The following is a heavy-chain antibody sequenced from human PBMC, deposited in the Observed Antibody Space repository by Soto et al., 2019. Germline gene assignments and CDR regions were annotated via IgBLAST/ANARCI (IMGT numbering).Heavy chain of an antibody. CDR2: IYPGDSDT. J-gene: IGHJ6*02. Sequence: GESLKISCKGSGYSFTSYWIGWVRQMPGKGLEWMGIIYPGDSDTRYSPSFQGQVTISADKSISTAYLQWSSLKASDTAMYYCARHLTTRCSSTSCYCSGGSCYYYYYGMDVWGQGTTVTVSS. D-gene: IGHD2-15*01. CDR3: ARHLTTRCSSTSCYCSGGSCYYYYYGMDV. V-gene: IGHV5-51*01. CDR1: GYSFTSYW.